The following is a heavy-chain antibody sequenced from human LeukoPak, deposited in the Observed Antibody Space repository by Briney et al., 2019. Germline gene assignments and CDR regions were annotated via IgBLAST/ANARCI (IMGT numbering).Heavy chain of an antibody. J-gene: IGHJ4*02. CDR3: AKDLTYYCDSTGYYFDY. CDR1: GFTFSSYA. Sequence: PGGSLRLSCAASGFTFSSYAMSWVRQAPGKGLELVSGISGSGGTTYYADSVKGRFTISRDNSKNTLYLQLNRLRAEDTAIYYCAKDLTYYCDSTGYYFDYWGQGTLVTVSS. V-gene: IGHV3-23*01. CDR2: ISGSGGTT. D-gene: IGHD3-22*01.